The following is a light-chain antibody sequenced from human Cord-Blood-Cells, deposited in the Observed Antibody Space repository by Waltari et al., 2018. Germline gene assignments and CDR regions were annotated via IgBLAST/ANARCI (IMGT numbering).Light chain of an antibody. Sequence: SYELTQPPSVSVSPGQTARITCPGDALPKQYANWYQQKQGQAPVLVIDKDSERPSGIPERFSGSSSGTTVTLTISGVQAEDEADYYCQSADSSGTYYVFGTGTKVTVL. CDR1: ALPKQY. CDR2: KDS. CDR3: QSADSSGTYYV. J-gene: IGLJ1*01. V-gene: IGLV3-25*03.